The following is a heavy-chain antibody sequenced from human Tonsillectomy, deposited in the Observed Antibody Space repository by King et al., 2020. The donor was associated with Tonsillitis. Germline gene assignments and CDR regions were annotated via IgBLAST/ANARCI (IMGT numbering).Heavy chain of an antibody. V-gene: IGHV4-34*01. D-gene: IGHD3-16*02. J-gene: IGHJ4*02. CDR1: GGSFSGYS. CDR2: INHSGST. Sequence: QVQLQQWGAGLLKPSETLSLTCGVYGGSFSGYSWTWIRQPPGKGLEWIGEINHSGSTNYNPSLKSRVTISVDTSKSQVSLKLSSVTAADTAVYYCARGFNDYVWGTYRPFDYWGQGALVTVSS. CDR3: ARGFNDYVWGTYRPFDY.